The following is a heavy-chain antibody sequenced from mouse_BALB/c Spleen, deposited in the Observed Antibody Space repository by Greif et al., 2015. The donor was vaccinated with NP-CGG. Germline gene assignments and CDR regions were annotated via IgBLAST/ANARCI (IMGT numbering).Heavy chain of an antibody. J-gene: IGHJ3*01. CDR1: GYSFNSYW. D-gene: IGHD4-1*01. CDR2: IHPRDSET. CDR3: ARNWAPTY. Sequence: QVQLQQSRAELVRPGASLKLSCKASGYSFNSYWINWVKQRPGQGLEWIGMIHPRDSETRLSQKFKDKATLTVDKSSSTVLMQLSSPTFEDSAVYYFARNWAPTYWGQGTLVTVSA. V-gene: IGHV1-61*01.